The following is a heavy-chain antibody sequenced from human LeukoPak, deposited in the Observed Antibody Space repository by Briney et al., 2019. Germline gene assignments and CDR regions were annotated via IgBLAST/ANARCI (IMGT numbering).Heavy chain of an antibody. V-gene: IGHV3-23*01. CDR3: VRDWGYDSSGYWQKYFDS. D-gene: IGHD3-22*01. Sequence: GGSLRLSCAASGFTFSSYAMSWVRQAPGKGLEWVSGISGSGGKTYNADSVKGRFTISRDNAKNTLHMQMNSLRAEDTAVYYCVRDWGYDSSGYWQKYFDSWGQGTLVTVSS. J-gene: IGHJ4*02. CDR1: GFTFSSYA. CDR2: ISGSGGKT.